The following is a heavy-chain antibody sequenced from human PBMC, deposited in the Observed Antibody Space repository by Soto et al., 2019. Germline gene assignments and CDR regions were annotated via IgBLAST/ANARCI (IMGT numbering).Heavy chain of an antibody. CDR3: AVRRSASYIGYFEY. J-gene: IGHJ4*02. CDR2: IKSKTDGATT. CDR1: GFTFSKAW. V-gene: IGHV3-15*01. Sequence: WGSLRLSCAASGFTFSKAWMSWVRQAPRKGLEWVGRIKSKTDGATTDYAEPVKGRFTISRDDSENTLYLTMNSLKIEDTAVYYCAVRRSASYIGYFEYWGQ. D-gene: IGHD1-26*01.